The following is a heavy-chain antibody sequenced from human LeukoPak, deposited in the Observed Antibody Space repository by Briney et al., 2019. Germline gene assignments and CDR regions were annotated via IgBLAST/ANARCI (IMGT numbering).Heavy chain of an antibody. CDR1: GFTFTAYA. CDR3: ARGRGWVDH. V-gene: IGHV3-7*01. CDR2: IHQDGSVT. D-gene: IGHD3-16*01. Sequence: GGSLRLSCAASGFTFTAYAMSWFQQTPGKGLEWVGNIHQDGSVTNYVDAVKGRFTISRDNARNSVFLQLNSLRAEDTALYYCARGRGWVDHWGQGTLVTVSS. J-gene: IGHJ4*02.